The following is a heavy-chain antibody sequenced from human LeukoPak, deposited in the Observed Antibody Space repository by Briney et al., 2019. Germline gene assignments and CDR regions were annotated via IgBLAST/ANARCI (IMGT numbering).Heavy chain of an antibody. CDR2: IYHSEST. V-gene: IGHV4-4*02. Sequence: PSETLSLTCAVSGGSISSSNWWSWVRQPPGKGLEWIGEIYHSESTNYNPSLKSRVTISVDKSKNQFSLKLSSVTAADTAVYYCARSLRGIVGAKSDYWGQGTLVTVSS. J-gene: IGHJ4*02. D-gene: IGHD1-26*01. CDR1: GGSISSSNW. CDR3: ARSLRGIVGAKSDY.